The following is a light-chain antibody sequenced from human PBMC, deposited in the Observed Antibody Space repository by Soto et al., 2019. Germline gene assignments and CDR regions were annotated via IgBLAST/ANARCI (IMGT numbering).Light chain of an antibody. CDR1: SSNLGGNS. Sequence: QSALTQPPSASGTPGQRVIISCSGSSSNLGGNSVSWYQQLPGTAPKLLFYSNNHRPSGVPDRFSGSKSGTSASLAINGLQSDDEADYYCAAWDDSLNAVVFGGGTQLTVL. J-gene: IGLJ7*01. V-gene: IGLV1-44*01. CDR2: SNN. CDR3: AAWDDSLNAVV.